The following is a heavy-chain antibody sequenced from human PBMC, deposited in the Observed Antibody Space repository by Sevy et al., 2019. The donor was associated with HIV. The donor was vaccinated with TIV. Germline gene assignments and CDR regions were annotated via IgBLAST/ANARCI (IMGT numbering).Heavy chain of an antibody. Sequence: GESLKISCKGSGYTFTNYWIGWVRQMPGKGLEWIGIIYPGDSDTRCSPSFQVQVTISVAKSISTAYLQWSSLKASDTAIFYCARGARGTLPSYYYYTMDIWGQGTTVTVSS. CDR1: GYTFTNYW. CDR2: IYPGDSDT. CDR3: ARGARGTLPSYYYYTMDI. V-gene: IGHV5-51*01. D-gene: IGHD1-1*01. J-gene: IGHJ6*02.